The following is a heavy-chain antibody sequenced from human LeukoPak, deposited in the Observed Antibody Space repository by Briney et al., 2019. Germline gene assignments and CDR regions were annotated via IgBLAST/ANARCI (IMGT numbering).Heavy chain of an antibody. CDR3: ARRLTQYDCFDP. D-gene: IGHD2-2*01. CDR2: TYYRSTWYN. Sequence: SQTLSLTCAISGDTVSSNSVTWHWIRQSPSRGLVWLVRTYYRSTWYNDYAVSVRGRITVNPDTSKNQFSLHLNSVTPEDTAVYYCARRLTQYDCFDPWGQGILVTVSS. J-gene: IGHJ5*02. V-gene: IGHV6-1*01. CDR1: GDTVSSNSVT.